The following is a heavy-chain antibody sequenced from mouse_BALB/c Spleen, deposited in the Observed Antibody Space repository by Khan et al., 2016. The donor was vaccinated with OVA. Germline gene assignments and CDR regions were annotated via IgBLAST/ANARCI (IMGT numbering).Heavy chain of an antibody. J-gene: IGHJ2*01. CDR1: GYTFSSYW. CDR2: INPTSGYT. CDR3: ARDRIDY. V-gene: IGHV1-7*01. Sequence: VQLQESGAEQAKPGASMKMSCKTSGYTFSSYWMHWVKQRPGQGLEWIGYINPTSGYTEYNEKFKDKATLSADKSSSTAYMQLTSLTSEDSAVYYCARDRIDYWGQGTTLTVSS.